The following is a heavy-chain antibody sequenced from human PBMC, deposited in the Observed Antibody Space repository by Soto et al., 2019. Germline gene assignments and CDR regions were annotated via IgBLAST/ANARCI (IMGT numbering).Heavy chain of an antibody. Sequence: GGSLRPSCEAPGFTVSSHDMTWVRQAPGKGLEWVSVMYRGGKTHYADSVKGRFTISRDNPKNTLYLQMNSLRVEDTAVYYCASSFYTVTTFFYFDYWGQGTPVTVSS. V-gene: IGHV3-53*01. CDR1: GFTVSSHD. D-gene: IGHD4-17*01. CDR2: MYRGGKT. CDR3: ASSFYTVTTFFYFDY. J-gene: IGHJ4*02.